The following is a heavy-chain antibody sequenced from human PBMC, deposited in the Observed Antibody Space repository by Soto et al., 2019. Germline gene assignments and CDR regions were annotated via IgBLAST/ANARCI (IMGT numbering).Heavy chain of an antibody. CDR2: ISSSGSTI. Sequence: EVQLVESGGGLVQPGGSLRLSCAASGFTFSSYEMNWVRQAPGKGLEWVSYISSSGSTIYYADSVKGRFTISRDNAKNSLYLQMNSLRAEDTAVYYCARDSSIAMYYYGMDVWGQGTTVTVSS. V-gene: IGHV3-48*03. CDR1: GFTFSSYE. J-gene: IGHJ6*02. D-gene: IGHD6-6*01. CDR3: ARDSSIAMYYYGMDV.